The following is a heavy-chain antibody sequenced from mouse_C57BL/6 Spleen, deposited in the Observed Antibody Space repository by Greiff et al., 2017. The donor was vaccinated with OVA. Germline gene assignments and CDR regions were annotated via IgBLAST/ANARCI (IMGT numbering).Heavy chain of an antibody. D-gene: IGHD4-1*01. CDR2: IWSGGST. Sequence: VMLVESGPGLVQPSQSLSITCTVSGFSLTSYGVHWVRQSPGKGLEWLGVIWSGGSTDYNAAFISRLSISKDNSKSQVFFKMNSLQADDTAIYYCARTNSAYYFDYWGQGTTLTVSS. V-gene: IGHV2-2*01. CDR3: ARTNSAYYFDY. J-gene: IGHJ2*01. CDR1: GFSLTSYG.